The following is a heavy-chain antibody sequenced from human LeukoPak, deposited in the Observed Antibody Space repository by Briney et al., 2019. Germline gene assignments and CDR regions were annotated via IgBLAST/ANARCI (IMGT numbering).Heavy chain of an antibody. J-gene: IGHJ4*02. V-gene: IGHV3-9*01. CDR3: AKTYYYDSSGYYAGGGFDY. Sequence: GGSLRLSCAASGFTFDDYAMHWVRQAPGKGLEWVSGISWNSGSIGYADSVKGRFTISRDNAKNSLYLQMNSLRAEDTASYYCAKTYYYDSSGYYAGGGFDYWGQGTLVTVSS. CDR1: GFTFDDYA. D-gene: IGHD3-22*01. CDR2: ISWNSGSI.